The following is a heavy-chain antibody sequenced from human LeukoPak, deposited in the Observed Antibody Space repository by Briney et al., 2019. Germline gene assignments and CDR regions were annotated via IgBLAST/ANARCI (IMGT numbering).Heavy chain of an antibody. D-gene: IGHD2-15*01. CDR2: ISGSGNST. Sequence: PGGSLRLSCAASGFTFSSYGMSWVRQPPGKGLEWVSAISGSGNSTYYADSVKGRFTISRDNSKNTLYPQMNSLRAEDTAVYYCARDGRLLNYNMDVWGKGTTVTVSS. CDR3: ARDGRLLNYNMDV. CDR1: GFTFSSYG. J-gene: IGHJ6*03. V-gene: IGHV3-23*01.